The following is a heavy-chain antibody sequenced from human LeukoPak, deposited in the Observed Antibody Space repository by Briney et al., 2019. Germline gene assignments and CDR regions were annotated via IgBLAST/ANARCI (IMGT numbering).Heavy chain of an antibody. D-gene: IGHD1-26*01. V-gene: IGHV3-15*01. Sequence: PGGSLRLSCAASGFTFSNAWMSWVRQAPGKGLEWVGRIKSKTDGGTTDYAAPVKARFTISRDDSKNTLYLQMNSLKTEDTAVYYCTRRLNAIVGVPNDYWGQGTLVTVSS. CDR2: IKSKTDGGTT. J-gene: IGHJ4*02. CDR1: GFTFSNAW. CDR3: TRRLNAIVGVPNDY.